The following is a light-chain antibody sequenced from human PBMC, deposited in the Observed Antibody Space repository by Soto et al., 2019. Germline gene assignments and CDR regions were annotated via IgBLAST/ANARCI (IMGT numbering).Light chain of an antibody. Sequence: DIQMTQSPSSLSASVGDRVTITCRASQDISVNLAWYQQKPGKVPKLLIYSASTLQSGVPSRFSGSGSGTDFTLSISSLQPEDGATYYCQKFNTAPLTFGQGTRLEI. CDR3: QKFNTAPLT. CDR1: QDISVN. V-gene: IGKV1-27*01. J-gene: IGKJ5*01. CDR2: SAS.